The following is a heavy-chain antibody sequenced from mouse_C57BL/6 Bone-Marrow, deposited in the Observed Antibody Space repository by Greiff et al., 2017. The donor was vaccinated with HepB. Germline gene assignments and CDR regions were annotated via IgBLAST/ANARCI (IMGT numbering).Heavy chain of an antibody. CDR1: GYTFTCYW. CDR2: IYPGSGST. J-gene: IGHJ2*01. Sequence: VQLQQSGAELVKPGASVKMSCKASGYTFTCYWITWVKQRPGQGLEWIGDIYPGSGSTNYNEKFKSKATLTVDTSSSTAYMQLSSLTSEDSAVYYCARTGTRRDYWGQGTTLTVSS. V-gene: IGHV1-55*01. CDR3: ARTGTRRDY. D-gene: IGHD4-1*01.